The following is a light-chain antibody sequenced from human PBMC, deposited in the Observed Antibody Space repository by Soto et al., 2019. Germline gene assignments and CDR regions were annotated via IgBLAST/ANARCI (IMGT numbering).Light chain of an antibody. J-gene: IGKJ4*01. V-gene: IGKV3-11*01. CDR1: QSVSTY. Sequence: ETVLTQSPATLSLSPGERATLSCRASQSVSTYLAWYQQKPGQAPRLLIYDASNWATGIPARFSGSGSGTDFTLTISSLEPEDFAVYFCQQYDDWLRLTFGGGTKVEIK. CDR2: DAS. CDR3: QQYDDWLRLT.